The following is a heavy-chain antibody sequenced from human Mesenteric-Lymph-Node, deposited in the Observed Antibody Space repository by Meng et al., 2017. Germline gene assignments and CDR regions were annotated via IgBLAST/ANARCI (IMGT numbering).Heavy chain of an antibody. Sequence: GGSLRLSCAASGFTFSSYAMHWVRQAPGKGLEWVAVISYDGSNKYYADSVKGRFTISRDNAKNSLYLQMNSLRAEDTAVYYCAREDDYYDYVWGSRKNYFDYWGQGTLVTVSS. V-gene: IGHV3-30*07. CDR1: GFTFSSYA. CDR3: AREDDYYDYVWGSRKNYFDY. CDR2: ISYDGSNK. J-gene: IGHJ4*02. D-gene: IGHD3-16*01.